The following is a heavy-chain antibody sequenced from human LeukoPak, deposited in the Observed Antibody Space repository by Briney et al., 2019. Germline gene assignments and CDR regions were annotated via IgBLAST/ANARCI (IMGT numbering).Heavy chain of an antibody. CDR3: AKELSGLRAYYYMDV. CDR2: ISYDGSNK. J-gene: IGHJ6*03. CDR1: GFTFSGYA. D-gene: IGHD5-12*01. Sequence: PGGSLRLSCAASGFTFSGYAMHWVRQAPGKGLEWVAVISYDGSNKYYADSVKGRFTISRDNTKNTLYLQMNSLRAEDTAVYYCAKELSGLRAYYYMDVWGKGTTVTVSS. V-gene: IGHV3-30*01.